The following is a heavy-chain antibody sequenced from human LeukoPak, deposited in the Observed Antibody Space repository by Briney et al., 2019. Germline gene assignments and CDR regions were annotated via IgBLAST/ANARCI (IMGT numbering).Heavy chain of an antibody. CDR1: GGTFSSYA. V-gene: IGHV1-69*04. D-gene: IGHD4-17*01. J-gene: IGHJ4*02. CDR2: IIPILGIA. Sequence: ASVKVSCKASGGTFSSYAISWVRQAPGQGLEWMGRIIPILGIANYAQKFQGRVTITADKSTSTAYMELSSLRSEDTAVYYCAKGLGDYDDFRLGYWGQGTLVTVSS. CDR3: AKGLGDYDDFRLGY.